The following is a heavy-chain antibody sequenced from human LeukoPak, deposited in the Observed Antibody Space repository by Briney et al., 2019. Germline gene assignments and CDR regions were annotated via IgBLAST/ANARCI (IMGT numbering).Heavy chain of an antibody. CDR3: ARVHTGYDFWTGHYYYYGMDV. D-gene: IGHD3-3*01. Sequence: ASVKDSCKASGYTFTSYGISWVRQAPGQGLEWMGWISAYNGNTNYAQKLQGRVTMTTDTSTSTAYMELRSLRSDDTAVYYCARVHTGYDFWTGHYYYYGMDVWGQGTTVTVSS. CDR2: ISAYNGNT. CDR1: GYTFTSYG. J-gene: IGHJ6*02. V-gene: IGHV1-18*01.